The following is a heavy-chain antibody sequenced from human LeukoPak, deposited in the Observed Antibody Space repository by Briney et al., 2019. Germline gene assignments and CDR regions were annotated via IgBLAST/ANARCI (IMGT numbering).Heavy chain of an antibody. J-gene: IGHJ5*02. V-gene: IGHV4-4*07. Sequence: PSETLSLTCRVSGGSVSSSYWGWIRQPAGKGLEWMGRLYNSGNANYKPSLKSRVTISVDTSKNQFSLKLSSVAAADTAVYYCARGGYYGSGNDFRFDPWGQGTLVTVSS. CDR2: LYNSGNA. D-gene: IGHD3-10*01. CDR3: ARGGYYGSGNDFRFDP. CDR1: GGSVSSSY.